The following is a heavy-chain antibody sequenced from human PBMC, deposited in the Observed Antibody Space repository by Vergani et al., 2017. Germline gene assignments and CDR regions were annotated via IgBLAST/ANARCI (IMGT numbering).Heavy chain of an antibody. CDR2: ISSSTIYT. CDR3: ARNYGDYVYYLDV. Sequence: QVQLQESGPGLVKPSQTLSLTCTVSGGSISSGGYYWSWIRQHPGKGLEWVSYISSSTIYTNYADSVKGRFTISRDNAKSSLYLQMNSLRAEDTAVYYCARNYGDYVYYLDVWGQGTTVTVSS. V-gene: IGHV3-11*06. CDR1: GGSISSGGYY. J-gene: IGHJ6*02. D-gene: IGHD4-17*01.